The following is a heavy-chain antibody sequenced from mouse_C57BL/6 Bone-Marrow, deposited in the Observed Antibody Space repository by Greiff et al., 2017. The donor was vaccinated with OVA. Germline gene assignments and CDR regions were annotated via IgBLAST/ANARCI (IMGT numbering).Heavy chain of an antibody. CDR2: INYDGSST. D-gene: IGHD1-1*01. Sequence: EVKLMESEGGLVQPGSSMKLSCTASGFTFSDYYMAWVRQVPEKGLEWVANINYDGSSTYYLDSLKSRFIISRDNAKNILYLQMSSLKSEDTATYYCARTLLRYHYFDYWGQGTTLTVSS. V-gene: IGHV5-16*01. CDR3: ARTLLRYHYFDY. CDR1: GFTFSDYY. J-gene: IGHJ2*01.